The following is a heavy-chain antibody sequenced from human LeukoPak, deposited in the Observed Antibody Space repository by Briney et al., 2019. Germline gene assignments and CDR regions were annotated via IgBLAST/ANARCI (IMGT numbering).Heavy chain of an antibody. CDR2: ISYDGSNK. CDR3: ARPASEWADFDAFDI. J-gene: IGHJ3*02. V-gene: IGHV3-30-3*01. D-gene: IGHD3-3*01. Sequence: GGSLRLSCAASGFTFSSYAMHWVRQAPGKGLEWVAVISYDGSNKYYADSVKGRFTISRDNSKNTLYLQMNSLRAEDTAVYYCARPASEWADFDAFDIWGQGTMVTVSS. CDR1: GFTFSSYA.